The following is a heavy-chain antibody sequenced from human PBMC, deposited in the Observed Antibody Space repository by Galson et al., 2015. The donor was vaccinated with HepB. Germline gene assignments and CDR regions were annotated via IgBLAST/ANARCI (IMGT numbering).Heavy chain of an antibody. CDR1: GGSFSAYY. Sequence: ETLSLTCAVYGGSFSAYYWSWIRQSPGKGLEWIGEIFHSGITNYNPSLKSRVTMSVDTSKNQISLRLTSATAADTAVYYCATTYTSGPSLEAFESWGQGTMVTVSS. CDR3: ATTYTSGPSLEAFES. D-gene: IGHD3-22*01. V-gene: IGHV4-34*12. CDR2: IFHSGIT. J-gene: IGHJ3*02.